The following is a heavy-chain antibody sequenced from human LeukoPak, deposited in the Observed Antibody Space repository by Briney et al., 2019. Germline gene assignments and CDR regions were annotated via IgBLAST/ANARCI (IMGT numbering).Heavy chain of an antibody. J-gene: IGHJ4*02. CDR2: INPNSGGT. V-gene: IGHV1-2*02. D-gene: IGHD3-10*01. CDR3: ARDLGRSGIDY. CDR1: GYTFTSYG. Sequence: ASVKVSCKASGYTFTSYGISWVRQAPGQGLEWMGWINPNSGGTNYAQKFQGRVTVTRDTSISTAYMELSRLRSDDTAVYYCARDLGRSGIDYWGQGTLVTVSS.